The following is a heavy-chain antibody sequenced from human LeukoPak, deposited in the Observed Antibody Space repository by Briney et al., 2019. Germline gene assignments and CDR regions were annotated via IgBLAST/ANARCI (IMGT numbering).Heavy chain of an antibody. CDR1: GFTFSSYA. V-gene: IGHV3-30*04. CDR3: ARDPRTRYYDILTGPYYGMDV. J-gene: IGHJ6*02. CDR2: ISYDGSNK. Sequence: PGRSLRLSCAASGFTFSSYAMHWVRQAPGKGLEWVAVISYDGSNKYYADSVKGRFTISRDNSKNTLCLQMNSLRAEDTAVYYCARDPRTRYYDILTGPYYGMDVWGQGTTVTVSS. D-gene: IGHD3-9*01.